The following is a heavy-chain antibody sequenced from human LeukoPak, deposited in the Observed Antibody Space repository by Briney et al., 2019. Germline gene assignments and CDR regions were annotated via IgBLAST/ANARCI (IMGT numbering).Heavy chain of an antibody. Sequence: GGSLRLSCAASGFTFSTYWMHWVRQVSGEGLVWVASIEGDGTRTNYADSVMGRFTISRDNAESTLYLQMNSLRAEDTAVYYCARDYGGNLDYWGQGTLVTVSS. CDR1: GFTFSTYW. CDR3: ARDYGGNLDY. CDR2: IEGDGTRT. D-gene: IGHD4-23*01. J-gene: IGHJ4*02. V-gene: IGHV3-74*01.